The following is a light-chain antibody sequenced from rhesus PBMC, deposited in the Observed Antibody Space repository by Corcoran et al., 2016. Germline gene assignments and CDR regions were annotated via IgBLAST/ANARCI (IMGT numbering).Light chain of an antibody. Sequence: DIQMTQSPSSLSASVGDKVTITGRASQGISSWLAWYQQKPGKAPKLLIYASTSLQSGVPSRVSGSGSGTAYTLTLSSLQPEDFATYYCQQGYNTPCSFGQGTKVEIK. CDR2: AST. J-gene: IGKJ2*01. CDR3: QQGYNTPCS. CDR1: QGISSW. V-gene: IGKV1-18*01.